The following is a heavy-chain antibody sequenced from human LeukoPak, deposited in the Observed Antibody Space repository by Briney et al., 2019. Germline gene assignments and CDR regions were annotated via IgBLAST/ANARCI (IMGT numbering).Heavy chain of an antibody. CDR2: ISGSGGST. Sequence: PGGSLRLSCAASGFTFSSYAMSWVRQAPGKGLEWVSAISGSGGSTYYADSVKGRFTISRDNSKNTLYLQMNSLRAEDTAVYYCAKRTRYYYDSSGGDYWGQGTLVTVSS. CDR3: AKRTRYYYDSSGGDY. V-gene: IGHV3-23*01. D-gene: IGHD3-22*01. CDR1: GFTFSSYA. J-gene: IGHJ4*02.